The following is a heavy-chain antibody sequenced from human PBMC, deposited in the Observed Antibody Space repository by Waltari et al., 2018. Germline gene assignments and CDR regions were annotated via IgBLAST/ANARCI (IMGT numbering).Heavy chain of an antibody. CDR1: GFTFSSYA. J-gene: IGHJ3*02. CDR2: ISGSGGST. D-gene: IGHD3-3*01. CDR3: ARDYDFCSGYYTGISAFDI. V-gene: IGHV3-23*01. Sequence: EVQLLESGGGLVQPGGSLRLSCAASGFTFSSYAMSWVRQAPGKGLEGVSAISGSGGSTYYADSGKGRFTISRDNSKNTLYLQMNSLRAEDTAVYYCARDYDFCSGYYTGISAFDIWGQGTMVTVSS.